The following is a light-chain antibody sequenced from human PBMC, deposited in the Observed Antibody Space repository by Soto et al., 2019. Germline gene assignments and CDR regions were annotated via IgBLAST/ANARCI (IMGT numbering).Light chain of an antibody. J-gene: IGKJ4*01. CDR3: QQYKRYSLT. Sequence: DIQMTQSPSTLSASVGDRVTITCRASQSINNWLAWYQQKPGKAPKLLIYDGFSLESGVPLRFSGSGFGTEFTLTISILQPDDSATYYCQQYKRYSLTCGGGTKVEIK. CDR1: QSINNW. V-gene: IGKV1-5*01. CDR2: DGF.